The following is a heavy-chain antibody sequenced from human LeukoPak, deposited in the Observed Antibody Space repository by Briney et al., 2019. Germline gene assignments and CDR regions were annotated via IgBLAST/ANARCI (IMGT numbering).Heavy chain of an antibody. CDR3: AKDILPGVGSFDY. CDR1: GFIFSNSA. Sequence: GGSLRLSCAASGFIFSNSAIHWVRQSPGKGLEWVAFISEDGTKKFYVDSVKDRFTISRDNPKNTLYLQMTSLRPEDTAVYYCAKDILPGVGSFDYWGQGTLVTVSS. J-gene: IGHJ4*02. CDR2: ISEDGTKK. D-gene: IGHD2-2*02. V-gene: IGHV3-30*02.